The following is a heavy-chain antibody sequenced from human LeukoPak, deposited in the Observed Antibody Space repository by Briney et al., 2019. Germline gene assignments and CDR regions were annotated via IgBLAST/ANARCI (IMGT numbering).Heavy chain of an antibody. D-gene: IGHD1-26*01. CDR3: ARERVPSGSYFDY. J-gene: IGHJ4*02. Sequence: GGSLRLSCAASGLTVSSNYMSWVRQAPGKGLEWVSVIYSGGTTYYADSVKGRFTLSRDNSKNTLYLQMNSLRAEDTAVYYCARERVPSGSYFDYWGQGTLVTVSS. V-gene: IGHV3-66*01. CDR2: IYSGGTT. CDR1: GLTVSSNY.